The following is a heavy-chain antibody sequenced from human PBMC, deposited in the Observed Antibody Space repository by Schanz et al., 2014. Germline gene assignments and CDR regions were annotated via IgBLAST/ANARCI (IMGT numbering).Heavy chain of an antibody. D-gene: IGHD3-10*01. Sequence: VQLVESGGGVVQPGGSLRLSCAASGFTFSSYAMHWVRQAPGKGLEWVSCITGGSTTYTYYADSVRGRFTISRDNAKSSVYLQMNSLRAEDTAVYYCARSGVDVWGQGTTVTVSS. CDR2: ITGGSTTYT. CDR3: ARSGVDV. V-gene: IGHV3-21*01. CDR1: GFTFSSYA. J-gene: IGHJ6*02.